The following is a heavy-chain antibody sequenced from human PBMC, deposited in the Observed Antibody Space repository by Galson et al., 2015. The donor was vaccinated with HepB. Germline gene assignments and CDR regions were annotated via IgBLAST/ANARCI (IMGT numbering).Heavy chain of an antibody. CDR1: GFTFDDYA. J-gene: IGHJ4*02. Sequence: SLRLSCAASGFTFDDYAMHWVRQAPGKGLEWVSGISWNSGSIGYADSVKGRFTISRDNAKNSLYLQMNSLRAEDTALYYCAKDSSSSWLLWNFFDYWCQGTLVTVSS. V-gene: IGHV3-9*01. CDR2: ISWNSGSI. CDR3: AKDSSSSWLLWNFFDY. D-gene: IGHD6-13*01.